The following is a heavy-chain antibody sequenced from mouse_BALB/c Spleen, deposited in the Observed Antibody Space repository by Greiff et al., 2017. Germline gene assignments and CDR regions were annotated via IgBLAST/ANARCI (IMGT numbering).Heavy chain of an antibody. D-gene: IGHD2-1*01. CDR3: ARRRYGNPGDYFDY. CDR2: IDPYNGGT. V-gene: IGHV1S135*01. Sequence: EVQLQQSGPELVKPGASVKISCKASGYTFTDYNMHWVKQSHGKSLEWIGYIDPYNGGTSYNQKFKGKATLTVDKSSSTAYMHLNSLTSEDSAVYYCARRRYGNPGDYFDYWGQGTTLTVSS. J-gene: IGHJ2*01. CDR1: GYTFTDYN.